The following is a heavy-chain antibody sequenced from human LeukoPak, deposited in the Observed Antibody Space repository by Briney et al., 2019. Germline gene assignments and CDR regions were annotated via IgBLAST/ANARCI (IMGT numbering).Heavy chain of an antibody. J-gene: IGHJ4*02. CDR1: GYTLTNNA. V-gene: IGHV7-4-1*02. D-gene: IGHD5-18*01. Sequence: ASVKVSCMTSGYTLTNNAINWVRPAPGRGRGWMGWINTITGNPSYAQGFFTGRYVFSLDTSASTAYLQINGLKADDTAVYYCGRDPKLGIRGYTYGYIDHWGQGTLHTVAS. CDR2: INTITGNP. CDR3: GRDPKLGIRGYTYGYIDH.